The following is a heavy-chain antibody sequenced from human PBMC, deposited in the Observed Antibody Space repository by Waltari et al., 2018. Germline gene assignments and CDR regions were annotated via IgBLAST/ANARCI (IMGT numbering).Heavy chain of an antibody. D-gene: IGHD4-17*01. J-gene: IGHJ5*02. Sequence: QVQLVQSGAEVKKPGSSVKVSCKASGGTFSSYAISLVRQAPGQGLEWMGGIIPIFGTANYAQKFQGRVTITADESTSTAYMELSSLRSEDTAVYYCARDRDTVTTFLGGWFDPWGQGTLVTVSS. V-gene: IGHV1-69*01. CDR1: GGTFSSYA. CDR2: IIPIFGTA. CDR3: ARDRDTVTTFLGGWFDP.